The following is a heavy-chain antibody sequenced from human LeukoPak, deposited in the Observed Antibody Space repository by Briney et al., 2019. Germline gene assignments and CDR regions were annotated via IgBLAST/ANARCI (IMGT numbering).Heavy chain of an antibody. V-gene: IGHV5-51*01. D-gene: IGHD6-19*01. CDR3: ARHSSYTSGWPLDY. CDR1: GDNFNRHW. J-gene: IGHJ4*02. Sequence: GESLKISCKGSGDNFNRHWIGWVRQMPGKGLEWMGIIYLGGSDTRYSPSFQGQITISADKSISTAYLQWSSLKASDTAIYYCARHSSYTSGWPLDYWGQGTLVTVSS. CDR2: IYLGGSDT.